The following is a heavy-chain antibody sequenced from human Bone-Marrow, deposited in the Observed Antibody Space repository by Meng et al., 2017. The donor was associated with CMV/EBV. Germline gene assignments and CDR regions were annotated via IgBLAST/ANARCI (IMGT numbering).Heavy chain of an antibody. D-gene: IGHD4-17*01. J-gene: IGHJ6*02. CDR2: MNPNSGNT. Sequence: ASVKVSCKASGYTFTSYDINWVRQATGQGLEWMGWMNPNSGNTGYAQKFQGRVTMTRNTSISTAYMELSSLRSDDTAVYYCARGNDYGEPYYYYGMDVWGQGTTVTVSS. V-gene: IGHV1-8*01. CDR1: GYTFTSYD. CDR3: ARGNDYGEPYYYYGMDV.